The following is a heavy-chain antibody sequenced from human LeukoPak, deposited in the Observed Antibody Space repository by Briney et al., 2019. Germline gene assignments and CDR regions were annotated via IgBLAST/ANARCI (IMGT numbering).Heavy chain of an antibody. D-gene: IGHD2-21*02. CDR1: GGSISSYY. J-gene: IGHJ5*02. CDR3: AGKLGGCYA. CDR2: INNSGST. V-gene: IGHV4-34*01. Sequence: SETLSLTCTVSGGSISSYYWSWICPPPGKGGEWSGAINNSGSTNYNPSLKSRATISVDTSKKQLSLKLNSVTAADTAVSYIAGKLGGCYAWGQGTLVTVSS.